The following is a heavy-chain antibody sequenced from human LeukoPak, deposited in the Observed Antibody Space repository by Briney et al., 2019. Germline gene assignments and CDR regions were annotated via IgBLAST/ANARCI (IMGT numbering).Heavy chain of an antibody. CDR2: IHPTGGST. J-gene: IGHJ4*02. Sequence: ASVKVSCKASGYEFTNYYMHWVRQAPGQGLEWMGIIHPTGGSTTYAQKFQGRVTMTRDTSTSTFYMDLSSLRSEDTAVYYCATGPADCSGGSCYGYWDQGTLVTVSS. CDR3: ATGPADCSGGSCYGY. D-gene: IGHD2-15*01. V-gene: IGHV1-46*01. CDR1: GYEFTNYY.